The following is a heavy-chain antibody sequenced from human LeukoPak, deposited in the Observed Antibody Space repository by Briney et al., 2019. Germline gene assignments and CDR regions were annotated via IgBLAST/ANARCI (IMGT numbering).Heavy chain of an antibody. Sequence: PSATLSLTCTVSGGSISSYYWSWIRQPPGKGLEWIGYIYYSGSTNYNPSLKSRVTISVDTSKNQFSLKLSSVTAADTAVYYCARHRPGERRFDPWGQGTLVTVSS. V-gene: IGHV4-59*08. CDR1: GGSISSYY. D-gene: IGHD3-16*01. CDR3: ARHRPGERRFDP. CDR2: IYYSGST. J-gene: IGHJ5*02.